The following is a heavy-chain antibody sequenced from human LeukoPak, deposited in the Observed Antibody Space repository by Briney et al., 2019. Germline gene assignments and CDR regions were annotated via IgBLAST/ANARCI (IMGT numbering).Heavy chain of an antibody. CDR1: GFTFSSYG. D-gene: IGHD2-2*01. Sequence: GGSLRLSCAASGFTFSSYGMHWVRQAPGKGLEWVAVISYDGSNKYYADSVKGRFTISRDNSKNTLYPQMNSLRAEDTAVYYCAKIGPLVVVVPAAPDEYGMDVWGKGTTVTVSS. CDR3: AKIGPLVVVVPAAPDEYGMDV. CDR2: ISYDGSNK. J-gene: IGHJ6*04. V-gene: IGHV3-30*18.